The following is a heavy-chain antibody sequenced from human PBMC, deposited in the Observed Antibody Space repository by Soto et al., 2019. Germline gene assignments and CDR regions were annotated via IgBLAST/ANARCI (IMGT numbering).Heavy chain of an antibody. Sequence: LGESLNTSCKGSGYCFTSYWISWVRRIPREGLEGMGRIDHSASYTNYSPSFQGHVTISADKSISTAYLQWSSLKASDTDMYYCAREYPPYRMGVWGQGTTVTVSS. D-gene: IGHD2-2*01. CDR3: AREYPPYRMGV. CDR1: GYCFTSYW. V-gene: IGHV5-10-1*01. J-gene: IGHJ6*02. CDR2: IDHSASYT.